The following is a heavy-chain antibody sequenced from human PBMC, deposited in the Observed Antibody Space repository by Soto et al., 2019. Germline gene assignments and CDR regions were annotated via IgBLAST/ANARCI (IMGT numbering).Heavy chain of an antibody. Sequence: QITLKESGPTLVKPTQTLTLTCTFSGFSLSASGVGVGWIRQPPGKALEWLALIYWDDDKRYSPSLKSRLTITKDTSKNQVVHSMTNMDPVDTATYYCAHVVTTVTTRWGQGTLVTVSS. CDR2: IYWDDDK. J-gene: IGHJ4*02. CDR3: AHVVTTVTTR. V-gene: IGHV2-5*02. D-gene: IGHD4-17*01. CDR1: GFSLSASGVG.